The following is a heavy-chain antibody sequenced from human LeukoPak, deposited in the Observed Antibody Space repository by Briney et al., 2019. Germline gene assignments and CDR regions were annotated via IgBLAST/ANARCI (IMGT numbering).Heavy chain of an antibody. CDR2: IYYSGST. CDR3: ASNWNDVLGPFDY. CDR1: GGSISSGDYY. D-gene: IGHD1-1*01. Sequence: SQTLSLTCTVSGGSISSGDYYWSWIRQPPGKGLEWIGYIYYSGSTYYNPSLKSRVTISVDTSKNQFSLKLSSATAADTAVYYCASNWNDVLGPFDYWGQGTLVTVSS. V-gene: IGHV4-30-4*08. J-gene: IGHJ4*02.